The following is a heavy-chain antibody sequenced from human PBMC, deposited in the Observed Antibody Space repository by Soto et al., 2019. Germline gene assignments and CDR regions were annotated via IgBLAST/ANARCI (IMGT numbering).Heavy chain of an antibody. J-gene: IGHJ3*02. V-gene: IGHV3-7*01. CDR3: ARPFGLERRYGAFDI. CDR1: GFTFSSYW. Sequence: PGGSLRLSCAASGFTFSSYWMSWVRQAPGKGLEWVANIKQDGSEKYYVDSVKGRFTISRDNAKNSLYLQMNSLRAEDTAVYYCARPFGLERRYGAFDIWGQGTMVTVSS. D-gene: IGHD1-1*01. CDR2: IKQDGSEK.